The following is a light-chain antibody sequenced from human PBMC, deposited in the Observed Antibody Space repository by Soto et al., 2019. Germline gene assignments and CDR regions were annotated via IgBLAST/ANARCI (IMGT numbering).Light chain of an antibody. Sequence: IRMTQSPSSLSASVGEKIIITCRASRDVGSDVSWYQQKPGQAPKLLIYAASNLYTGVPSRFSGSRSGTEFTLTISSLQPEDFASYYCLQDYGDSWTFGQGTKVDI. J-gene: IGKJ1*01. CDR1: RDVGSD. CDR3: LQDYGDSWT. V-gene: IGKV1-6*01. CDR2: AAS.